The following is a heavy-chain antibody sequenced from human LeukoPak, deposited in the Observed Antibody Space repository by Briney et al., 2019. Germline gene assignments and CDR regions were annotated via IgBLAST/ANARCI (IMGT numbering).Heavy chain of an antibody. J-gene: IGHJ4*02. CDR3: ARQHTRSVVGATHVDY. V-gene: IGHV4-59*08. CDR2: VSYGGSS. CDR1: GGSISGYY. D-gene: IGHD1-26*01. Sequence: TSETLSLTCNVSGGSISGYYWSWIRQPPGKTLEWVGTVSYGGSSNYNPSLESRVTISVDTSKIHFSLKLSSVTAADTAVYYCARQHTRSVVGATHVDYWGQGTLVTVSS.